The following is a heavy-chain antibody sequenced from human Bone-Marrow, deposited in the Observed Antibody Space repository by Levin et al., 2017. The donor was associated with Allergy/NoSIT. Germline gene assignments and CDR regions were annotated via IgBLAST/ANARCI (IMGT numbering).Heavy chain of an antibody. CDR2: IWHDGSNE. V-gene: IGHV3-33*01. Sequence: GESLKISCEASGFIFSNFAMHWVRQAPGKGLEWVAVIWHDGSNEYYLDSVTGRFIISRDNSKNKVYLQMNRLRVEDTGVSYCARVWALTAIDEPTILKDHWGQGTLVTVCS. CDR1: GFIFSNFA. D-gene: IGHD2-21*02. J-gene: IGHJ4*02. CDR3: ARVWALTAIDEPTILKDH.